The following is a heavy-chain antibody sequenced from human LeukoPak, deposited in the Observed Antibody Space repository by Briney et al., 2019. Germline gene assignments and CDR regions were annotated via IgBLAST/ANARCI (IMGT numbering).Heavy chain of an antibody. J-gene: IGHJ4*02. Sequence: SQTLSLTCVISGDSVSSNSATWNWIRQSPSRGLEWLGRTYYRSKWYNDYEVSVKSRITINPDTSKNQFSLQLSSVTPEDTALYYCATVRYSSWYYFDYWGQGTLVTVSS. CDR2: TYYRSKWYN. CDR3: ATVRYSSWYYFDY. D-gene: IGHD6-13*01. V-gene: IGHV6-1*01. CDR1: GDSVSSNSAT.